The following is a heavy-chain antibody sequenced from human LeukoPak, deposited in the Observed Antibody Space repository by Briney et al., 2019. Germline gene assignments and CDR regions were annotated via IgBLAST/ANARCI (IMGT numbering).Heavy chain of an antibody. CDR3: AKVTGGNSEHDY. Sequence: PGGSLRLSCAASGFTLSSYAMSWVRQAPGKGLEWVSAISGSGGSTYYADSVKGRFTISRDNSKNTLYLQMNSLRAEDTAVYYCAKVTGGNSEHDYWGQGTLVTVSS. CDR2: ISGSGGST. J-gene: IGHJ4*02. D-gene: IGHD4-23*01. V-gene: IGHV3-23*01. CDR1: GFTLSSYA.